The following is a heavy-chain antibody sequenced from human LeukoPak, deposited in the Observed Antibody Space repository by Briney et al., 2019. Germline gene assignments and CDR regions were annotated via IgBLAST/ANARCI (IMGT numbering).Heavy chain of an antibody. CDR2: FFYSGGT. CDR3: ARARGRYIDFLDY. Sequence: SETLSLTCTVSVDSISSNYYWGWIRQPPGKGLEWIVSFFYSGGTYYNPSLKSRVTISVDTSKNQFSLRLSSVTAADTAVYYCARARGRYIDFLDYWGQGTLITVSS. CDR1: VDSISSNYY. V-gene: IGHV4-39*02. J-gene: IGHJ4*02. D-gene: IGHD3-9*01.